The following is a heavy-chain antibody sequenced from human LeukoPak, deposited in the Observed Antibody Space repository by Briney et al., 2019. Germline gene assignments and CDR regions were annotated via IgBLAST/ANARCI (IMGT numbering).Heavy chain of an antibody. J-gene: IGHJ3*02. Sequence: GGSLRLSCAASGFSFSSYWLHWVRQAPGKGLAWVSHIKSDGSSTSYADSVKGRFTISRDNAKNTLYLQMNSLRVEDAAVYYCATVGGVSGRAFDMWGQGTVVTVSS. V-gene: IGHV3-74*01. CDR1: GFSFSSYW. CDR2: IKSDGSST. CDR3: ATVGGVSGRAFDM. D-gene: IGHD2-8*01.